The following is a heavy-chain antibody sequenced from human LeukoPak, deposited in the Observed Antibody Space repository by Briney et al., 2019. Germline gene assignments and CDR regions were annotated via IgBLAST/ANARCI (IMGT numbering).Heavy chain of an antibody. D-gene: IGHD2-2*01. J-gene: IGHJ4*02. CDR2: INPSGGST. CDR3: AGAVGQLLGY. V-gene: IGHV1-46*01. Sequence: ASVKVSCKASGYTFISYYMHWVRQAPGQGLEWMGIINPSGGSTSYAQKFQGRVTMTRDTSTSTAYMELSSLRSEDTAVYYCAGAVGQLLGYWGQGTLVTVSS. CDR1: GYTFISYY.